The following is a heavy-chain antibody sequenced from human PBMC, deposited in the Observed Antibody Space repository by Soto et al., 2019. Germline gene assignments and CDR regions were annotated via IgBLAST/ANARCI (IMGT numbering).Heavy chain of an antibody. J-gene: IGHJ4*02. Sequence: PGGSLRLSCAASGFTFSSYAMSWVRQAPGKGLEWVSAISGSGGSTYYADSVKGRFTISRDNSKNTLYLQMNSLRAEDTAVYYCAKDQGRYFDWLRFDYWGQGTLVTVSS. V-gene: IGHV3-23*01. CDR2: ISGSGGST. D-gene: IGHD3-9*01. CDR1: GFTFSSYA. CDR3: AKDQGRYFDWLRFDY.